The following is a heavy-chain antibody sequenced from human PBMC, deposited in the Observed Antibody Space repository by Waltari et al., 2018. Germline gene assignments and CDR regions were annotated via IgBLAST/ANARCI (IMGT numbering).Heavy chain of an antibody. CDR2: IYYSGST. CDR1: GGSISSYY. J-gene: IGHJ4*02. CDR3: ASATYCGGDCYSPDFDY. V-gene: IGHV4-59*08. Sequence: QVQLQESGPGLVKPSETLSLTCTVSGGSISSYYWSWIRQPPGKGLEWIGYIYYSGSTNYNPSLKSRVTISVDTSKNQFSLKLSSVTAADTAVYYCASATYCGGDCYSPDFDYWGQGTLVTVSS. D-gene: IGHD2-21*01.